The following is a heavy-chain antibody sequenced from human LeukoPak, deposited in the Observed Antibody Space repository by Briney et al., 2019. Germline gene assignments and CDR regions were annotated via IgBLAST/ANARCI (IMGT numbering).Heavy chain of an antibody. D-gene: IGHD1-26*01. J-gene: IGHJ5*02. CDR3: ARHEYSGSYYGLSWFDP. V-gene: IGHV4-39*01. Sequence: SETLSLTCTVSGGSISSSGYYWGWIRQPPGKGLEWIASIYYSGSTYYNPSLKSRITISVDTSKNQLSLKLSSLTAADTAVYYCARHEYSGSYYGLSWFDPWGQGTLVTVSS. CDR2: IYYSGST. CDR1: GGSISSSGYY.